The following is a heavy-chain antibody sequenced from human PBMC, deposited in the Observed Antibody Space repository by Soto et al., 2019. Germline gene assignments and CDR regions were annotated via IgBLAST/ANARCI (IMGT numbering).Heavy chain of an antibody. CDR1: GGTFSIYT. D-gene: IGHD6-13*01. Sequence: QVQLVQSGSEVKKPGSSVKVSCKASGGTFSIYTISWVRQAPGQGLEWMGRVIPIFDVTSYAQRFQGRVTITADKSTTTAYMELSSLRSEDTAVYYCARDRDTSIWPNFDYWGQGTLVTVSS. J-gene: IGHJ4*02. CDR3: ARDRDTSIWPNFDY. V-gene: IGHV1-69*02. CDR2: VIPIFDVT.